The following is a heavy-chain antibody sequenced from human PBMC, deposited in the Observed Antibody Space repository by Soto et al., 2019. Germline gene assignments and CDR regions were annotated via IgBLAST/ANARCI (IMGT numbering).Heavy chain of an antibody. CDR2: IYPGDSDT. CDR3: ARFGGPYSTTSESDSLDI. V-gene: IGHV5-51*01. J-gene: IGHJ3*02. D-gene: IGHD2-21*01. CDR1: GYIFTTYW. Sequence: PGESLKISCKGSGYIFTTYWIAWVRQMPGQGLEIMGIIYPGDSDTRYSPSFQGQVTIPVDKSSSTAYLQRSSLKASDTAMYYCARFGGPYSTTSESDSLDIWGQGTMVTVSS.